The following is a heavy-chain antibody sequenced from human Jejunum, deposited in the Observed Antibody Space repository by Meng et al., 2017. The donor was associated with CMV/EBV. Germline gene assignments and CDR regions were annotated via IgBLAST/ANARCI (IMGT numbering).Heavy chain of an antibody. V-gene: IGHV3-20*04. D-gene: IGHD5-12*01. CDR2: ITWNGGST. Sequence: CAGSGFTFVHYGMSWVRQAPGKGLEYVSAITWNGGSTDYADSVKGRFTISRDNAKNSLYLQMNSLRAEDTALYYCARDIVDNEDGVWGQGTTVTVSS. CDR3: ARDIVDNEDGV. CDR1: GFTFVHYG. J-gene: IGHJ6*02.